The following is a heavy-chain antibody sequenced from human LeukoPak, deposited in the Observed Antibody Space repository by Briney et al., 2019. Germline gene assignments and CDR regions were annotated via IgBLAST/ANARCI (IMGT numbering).Heavy chain of an antibody. CDR1: GFPFSSYA. V-gene: IGHV3-30-3*01. J-gene: IGHJ4*02. Sequence: GRSLRLSCAASGFPFSSYAMHWVRQAPGKGLEWVAVISYDGSNKYYADSVKGRFTISRDNSKNTLYLQMNSLRAEDTAVYYCAREVYPHMYYFDYWGQGTLVTVSS. CDR3: AREVYPHMYYFDY. D-gene: IGHD1-20*01. CDR2: ISYDGSNK.